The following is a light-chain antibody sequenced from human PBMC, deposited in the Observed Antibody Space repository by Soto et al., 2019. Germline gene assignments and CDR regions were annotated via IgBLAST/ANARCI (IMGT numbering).Light chain of an antibody. CDR3: QQYNSYPWT. CDR1: QSISSW. J-gene: IGKJ1*01. Sequence: DIQMTQSPSTLSASVGDRVTITCRASQSISSWLAWYQQKPGQAPKLLIYKASGLESGVPSRFSGSGSGTEFTLTISSLQPDDFATYYCQQYNSYPWTFGQGNKVEIK. CDR2: KAS. V-gene: IGKV1-5*03.